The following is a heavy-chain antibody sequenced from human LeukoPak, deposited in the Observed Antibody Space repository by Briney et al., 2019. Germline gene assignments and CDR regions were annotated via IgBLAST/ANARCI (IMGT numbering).Heavy chain of an antibody. CDR2: INPNSGGT. CDR3: ARSFRRAAGTYWFDP. J-gene: IGHJ5*02. V-gene: IGHV1-2*02. D-gene: IGHD6-13*01. Sequence: ASVKVSCKASGYTFTGYYMHWVRQAPGQGLEWMGWINPNSGGTNYAQKFQGRVTMTRDTSISTAYMELSRLRSDDTAVYYCARSFRRAAGTYWFDPWGQGTLVTVSS. CDR1: GYTFTGYY.